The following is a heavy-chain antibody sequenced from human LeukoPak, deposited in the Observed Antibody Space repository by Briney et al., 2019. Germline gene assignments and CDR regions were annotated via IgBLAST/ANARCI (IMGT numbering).Heavy chain of an antibody. Sequence: SETLSLTCTVSGYSISSGYYWSWIRQPPGKGLEWIGEINHSGSTNYNPSLKSRVTISVDTSKNQFSLKLSSVTAADTAVYYCARGPRVVVPAAIREVYYFDYWGQGTLVTVSS. V-gene: IGHV4-38-2*02. CDR3: ARGPRVVVPAAIREVYYFDY. J-gene: IGHJ4*02. CDR2: INHSGST. CDR1: GYSISSGYY. D-gene: IGHD2-2*02.